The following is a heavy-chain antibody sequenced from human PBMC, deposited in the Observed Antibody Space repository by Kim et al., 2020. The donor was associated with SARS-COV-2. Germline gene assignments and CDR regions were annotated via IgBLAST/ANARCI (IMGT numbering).Heavy chain of an antibody. J-gene: IGHJ4*02. Sequence: GGSLRLSCAASGFIVSTYQMTWVRQAPGKGPEWVSIMYSGGDTKYAESVKGRFTISRDTSKNTVHLQMNFLRPEDTAVYYCATSHNWNYALDSWGQGTLV. CDR3: ATSHNWNYALDS. CDR2: MYSGGDT. D-gene: IGHD1-7*01. V-gene: IGHV3-53*01. CDR1: GFIVSTYQ.